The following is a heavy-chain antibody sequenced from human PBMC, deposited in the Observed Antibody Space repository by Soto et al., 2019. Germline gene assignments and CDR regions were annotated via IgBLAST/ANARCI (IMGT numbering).Heavy chain of an antibody. D-gene: IGHD5-12*01. Sequence: QVQLQESGPGLVKPSGTLSLTCSVSGDSVTSDSFYWTWIRQPPGKTLEWVGFILSSGGTSTNPSLRSRLSMSVDTSKTRFSMRLTSKTAADTGVYFCANGFSPGLYVDSWGRGAQVAVSS. CDR2: ILSSGGT. CDR3: ANGFSPGLYVDS. J-gene: IGHJ5*01. CDR1: GDSVTSDSFY. V-gene: IGHV4-61*01.